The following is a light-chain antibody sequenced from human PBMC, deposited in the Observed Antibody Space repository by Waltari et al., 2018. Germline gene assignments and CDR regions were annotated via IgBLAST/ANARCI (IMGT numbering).Light chain of an antibody. J-gene: IGLJ3*02. CDR3: SAWDSNLSAWV. CDR2: RNN. Sequence: QAGLTQPPSVSKGLGQTATLTCPGNNNNVGNQGAAWLQQHQGHPPKLLSYRNNNRPSGSSGKCSASRSGNTASLTITGLQPEDEADYYCSAWDSNLSAWVFGGGTKLTVL. CDR1: NNNVGNQG. V-gene: IGLV10-54*04.